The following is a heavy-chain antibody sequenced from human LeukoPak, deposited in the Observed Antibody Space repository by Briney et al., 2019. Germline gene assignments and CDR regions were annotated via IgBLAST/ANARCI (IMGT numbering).Heavy chain of an antibody. CDR3: AKDRIPGIAAAGTKYFQH. J-gene: IGHJ1*01. CDR2: ISYDGSNK. V-gene: IGHV3-30*18. CDR1: GFTFSSYG. Sequence: GGSLRLSCAASGFTFSSYGMHWVRQAPGKGLEWVAVISYDGSNKYYADSVKGRFTISRDNSKNTLYLQMNSLRAEDTAVYYCAKDRIPGIAAAGTKYFQHWGQGTLVTVSS. D-gene: IGHD6-13*01.